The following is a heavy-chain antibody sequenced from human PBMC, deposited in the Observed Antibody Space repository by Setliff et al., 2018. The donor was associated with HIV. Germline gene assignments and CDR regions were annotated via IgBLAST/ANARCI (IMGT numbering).Heavy chain of an antibody. Sequence: SETLSLTCAVSASSISSDYCWGWIRQPPGKGLEWIGSTHHSGSTNYNPSLKSRVTISVDTSKNQFSLKLSSVIAADTAVYYCARIFGDQGYYYSMDVWGQGTTVTVSS. J-gene: IGHJ6*02. CDR2: THHSGST. CDR3: ARIFGDQGYYYSMDV. CDR1: ASSISSDYC. D-gene: IGHD3-3*01. V-gene: IGHV4-38-2*01.